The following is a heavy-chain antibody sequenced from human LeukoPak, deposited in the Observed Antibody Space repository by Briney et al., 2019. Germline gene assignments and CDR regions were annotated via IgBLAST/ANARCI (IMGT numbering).Heavy chain of an antibody. CDR2: INPSGGST. J-gene: IGHJ4*02. V-gene: IGHV1-46*01. CDR1: GYTFSSYY. D-gene: IGHD3-22*01. CDR3: ARGRDITGYSDY. Sequence: ASVKVSCKASGYTFSSYYMHWVRQAPGQGLEWMGVINPSGGSTSYAQKFQGRIIMTRDTSTSTVYMELSSLRSEDTAVYYCARGRDITGYSDYWGQGTLVTVSP.